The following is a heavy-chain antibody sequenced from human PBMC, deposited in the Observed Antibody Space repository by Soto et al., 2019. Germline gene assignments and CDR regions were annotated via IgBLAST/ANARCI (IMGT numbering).Heavy chain of an antibody. Sequence: GGSLRLSCAASGFTFSSYGMHWVRQAPGKGLEWVAVISYDGSNKYYADSVKGRFTISRDNSKNTPYLQMNSLRAEDTAVYYCAKGSDYYDSSGYYDLMDYRGQGTLVTVSS. CDR2: ISYDGSNK. D-gene: IGHD3-22*01. CDR3: AKGSDYYDSSGYYDLMDY. J-gene: IGHJ4*02. CDR1: GFTFSSYG. V-gene: IGHV3-30*18.